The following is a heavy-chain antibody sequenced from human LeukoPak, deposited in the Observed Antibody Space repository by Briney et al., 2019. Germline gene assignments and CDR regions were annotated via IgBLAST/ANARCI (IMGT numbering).Heavy chain of an antibody. V-gene: IGHV3-23*01. J-gene: IGHJ3*02. CDR2: ISGSGERT. D-gene: IGHD5-12*01. Sequence: GGSLRLSCAASGFTFSSFGMSWVRQAPGKGLEWVAAISGSGERTYYADSVKGRFTIFRDNSKNTLYLQMNSLRAEDTAVYYCAKNAYSGYGLHAFDIWGQGTMVTVSS. CDR3: AKNAYSGYGLHAFDI. CDR1: GFTFSSFG.